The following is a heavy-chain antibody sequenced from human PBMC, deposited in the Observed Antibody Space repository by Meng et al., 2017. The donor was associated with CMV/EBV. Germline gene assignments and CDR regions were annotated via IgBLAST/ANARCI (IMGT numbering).Heavy chain of an antibody. Sequence: LPQWGAGLLMPSETLSLTCAVYGWSCRGYYWSWTRQPPGKGLEWMGEINHSRSTNYNPSLKSRVTISVDTSKNQFSLKLSSVTAADTAVYYWARGVGGWFDPWGQGTLVTVSS. J-gene: IGHJ5*02. V-gene: IGHV4-34*01. CDR1: GWSCRGYY. D-gene: IGHD1-26*01. CDR2: INHSRST. CDR3: ARGVGGWFDP.